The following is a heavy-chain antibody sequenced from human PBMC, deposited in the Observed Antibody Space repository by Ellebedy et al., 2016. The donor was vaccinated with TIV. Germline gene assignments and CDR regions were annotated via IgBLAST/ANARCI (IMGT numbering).Heavy chain of an antibody. D-gene: IGHD6-19*01. V-gene: IGHV3-43*02. CDR2: INGDGDST. J-gene: IGHJ5*01. CDR3: VKEVSSAWWRGGAGNNRFDS. Sequence: PGGSLRLSCAASGFAFDEFAMHWVRQGPGKGPEWIALINGDGDSTYYVDSVRGRFTISRDNRKRSLYLQMNRLTIEDSALYYCVKEVSSAWWRGGAGNNRFDSWGQGIRVTVSS. CDR1: GFAFDEFA.